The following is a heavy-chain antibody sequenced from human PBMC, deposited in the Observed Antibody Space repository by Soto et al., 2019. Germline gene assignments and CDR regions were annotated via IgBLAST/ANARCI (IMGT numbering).Heavy chain of an antibody. CDR2: IIPILGIA. CDR3: AKGYHYGSGSFDY. J-gene: IGHJ4*02. V-gene: IGHV1-69*02. Sequence: SVKVSCKASGGTFSSYTISWVRQAPGQGLEWMGRIIPILGIANYAQKFQGRVTITADKSTSTAYMELSSLRSEDTAVYYCAKGYHYGSGSFDYWGQGTLVTVSS. D-gene: IGHD3-10*01. CDR1: GGTFSSYT.